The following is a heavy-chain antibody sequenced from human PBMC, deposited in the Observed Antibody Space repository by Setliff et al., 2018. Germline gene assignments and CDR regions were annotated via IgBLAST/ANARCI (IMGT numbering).Heavy chain of an antibody. Sequence: GGSLRLACAASGFTFSTHAMTWVRQAPGKGLEWVSIATTSGTYSYYADSVKGRFTISGDDSKNTLYLQMNSLRAEDTAVYYCAKEKYSSTWYERKPFDCWGQGTLVTVSS. V-gene: IGHV3-23*01. CDR3: AKEKYSSTWYERKPFDC. J-gene: IGHJ4*02. D-gene: IGHD6-13*01. CDR2: ATTSGTYS. CDR1: GFTFSTHA.